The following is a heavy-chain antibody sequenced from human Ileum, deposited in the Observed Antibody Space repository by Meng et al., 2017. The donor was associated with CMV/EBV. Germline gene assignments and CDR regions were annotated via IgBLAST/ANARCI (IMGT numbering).Heavy chain of an antibody. D-gene: IGHD4/OR15-4a*01. V-gene: IGHV1-2*02. J-gene: IGHJ4*02. CDR1: GYTCSAYS. Sequence: QVQXXXSGAEVKKPGAAVMVSGQACGYTCSAYSMHWVRPAPGQGLDGMGGVNPINGATNYAQKFQXRVAMTGDVSINTAYLELSGXTSXDTAVYYCTXQVVLTSQTRDYWGQGTLVTVSS. CDR3: TXQVVLTSQTRDY. CDR2: VNPINGAT.